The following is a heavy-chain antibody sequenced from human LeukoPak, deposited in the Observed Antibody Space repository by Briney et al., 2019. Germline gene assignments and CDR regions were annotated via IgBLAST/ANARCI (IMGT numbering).Heavy chain of an antibody. J-gene: IGHJ4*02. CDR2: INHSGST. CDR3: AGGYSYAFDY. Sequence: SETLSLTCAVYGGSFSGYYWSWIRQPPGKGLEWIGEINHSGSTNYNPSLKSRVTISEDTSKNQFSLKLSSVTAADTAVYYCAGGYSYAFDYWGQGTLVTVSS. V-gene: IGHV4-34*01. D-gene: IGHD5-18*01. CDR1: GGSFSGYY.